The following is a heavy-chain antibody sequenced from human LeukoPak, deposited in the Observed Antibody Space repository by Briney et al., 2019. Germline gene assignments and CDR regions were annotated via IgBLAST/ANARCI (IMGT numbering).Heavy chain of an antibody. Sequence: ASVKVSCKASGYTFTSYDINWVRQATGQGLEWMGWMNPNSGNTGYAQKFQGRVTITRNTSISTAYMELSSLRSEDTAVYYCARDMDYLSGYHTPYAFDIWGQGTMVTVSS. V-gene: IGHV1-8*03. D-gene: IGHD3-3*01. CDR1: GYTFTSYD. J-gene: IGHJ3*02. CDR3: ARDMDYLSGYHTPYAFDI. CDR2: MNPNSGNT.